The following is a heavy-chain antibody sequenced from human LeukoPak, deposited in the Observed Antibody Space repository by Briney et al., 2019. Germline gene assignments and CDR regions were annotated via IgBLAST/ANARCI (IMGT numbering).Heavy chain of an antibody. J-gene: IGHJ4*02. V-gene: IGHV3-30*04. CDR3: AKPSGAIDY. D-gene: IGHD1-14*01. Sequence: PGGSLRLSCAASGFTFSNYAIHWVRQAPGKGLEWVAIISYDGSNKYYADSVKGRFTIPRDNAKNSLYLQMNSLRAEDTAVYYCAKPSGAIDYWGQGTLVTVSS. CDR2: ISYDGSNK. CDR1: GFTFSNYA.